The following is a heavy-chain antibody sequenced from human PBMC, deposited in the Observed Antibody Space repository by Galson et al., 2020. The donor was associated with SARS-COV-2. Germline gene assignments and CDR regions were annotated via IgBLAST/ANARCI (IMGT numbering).Heavy chain of an antibody. V-gene: IGHV4-39*07. CDR1: GGSISSTNY. CDR3: VRALDHAGRYGMDV. J-gene: IGHJ6*02. D-gene: IGHD1-26*01. CDR2: IFYSGSTYYDPSLGTT. Sequence: SETLSLTCTVSGGSISSTNYWGWIRQPPGEGLEWIGSIFYSGSTYYDPSLGTTYYNPSLKSRVTISVDTSKNQFSLKLRSVTAADTAGYYCVRALDHAGRYGMDVWGQGTTVTVSS.